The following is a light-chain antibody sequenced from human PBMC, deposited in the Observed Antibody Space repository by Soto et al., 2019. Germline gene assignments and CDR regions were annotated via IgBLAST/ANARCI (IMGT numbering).Light chain of an antibody. CDR1: SGSIASNY. V-gene: IGLV6-57*04. CDR3: QSYDSSTVV. Sequence: NFMLTQPHSVSESPGKRVTISCTRSSGSIASNYVQWYQQRPGSAPTTAIYEDNQRPSGVPDRFSGSIDSSSNSASLTISGLKTEDEADYYCQSYDSSTVVFGGGTKLTVL. J-gene: IGLJ2*01. CDR2: EDN.